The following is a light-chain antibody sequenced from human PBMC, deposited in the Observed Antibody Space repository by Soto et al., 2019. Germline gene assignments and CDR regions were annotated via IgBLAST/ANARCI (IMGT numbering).Light chain of an antibody. CDR2: KAS. CDR1: QSISSW. V-gene: IGKV1-5*03. CDR3: QQCSDYSLA. Sequence: DVQMTQSPSTLSASVGDSVTITCRASQSISSWLAWYQHKPGKAPNLLIYKASSLGSGVPSKFSGSGSGTEFTLTISSLEPDDSATYYCQQCSDYSLAFGGGTKV. J-gene: IGKJ4*01.